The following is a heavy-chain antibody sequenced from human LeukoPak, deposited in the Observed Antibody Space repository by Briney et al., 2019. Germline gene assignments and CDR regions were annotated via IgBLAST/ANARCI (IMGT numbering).Heavy chain of an antibody. CDR1: GGSISSGNYY. Sequence: PSETLSLTCTVSGGSISSGNYYWSWIRKPAGKGLEWIGRIYTSGSTTYNPSLKSRVTISGDTSENQFSLRLSSVTAADTAVYYCARASYSYDISGWVPFDYWGQGTLVTVSS. CDR2: IYTSGST. V-gene: IGHV4-61*02. D-gene: IGHD3-22*01. CDR3: ARASYSYDISGWVPFDY. J-gene: IGHJ4*02.